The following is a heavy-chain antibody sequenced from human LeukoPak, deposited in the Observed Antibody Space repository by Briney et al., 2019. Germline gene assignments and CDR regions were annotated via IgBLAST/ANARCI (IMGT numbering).Heavy chain of an antibody. CDR2: INPNSGGT. CDR1: GYTFTGDY. CDR3: ARGSGCSSTSCPYYYMDV. Sequence: ASVKVSCKASGYTFTGDYMHWVRQAPGQGLEWMGWINPNSGGTNYAQKFQGRVTMTRDTSISTAYMELSRLRSDDTAVYYCARGSGCSSTSCPYYYMDVWGKGTTVTVSS. D-gene: IGHD2-2*01. J-gene: IGHJ6*03. V-gene: IGHV1-2*02.